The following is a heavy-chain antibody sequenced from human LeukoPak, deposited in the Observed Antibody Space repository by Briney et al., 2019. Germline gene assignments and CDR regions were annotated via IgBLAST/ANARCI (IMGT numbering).Heavy chain of an antibody. D-gene: IGHD3-3*01. CDR1: GGTFSSYA. J-gene: IGHJ4*02. CDR3: ASYLYDFWSGYCDY. CDR2: IIPIFGTA. V-gene: IGHV1-69*05. Sequence: ASVKVSCKASGGTFSSYAISWVRQAPGQGLEWMGGIIPIFGTANYAQKFQGRVTITTDESTSTAYMELSSLRSEDTAVYYCASYLYDFWSGYCDYWAREPWSPSPQ.